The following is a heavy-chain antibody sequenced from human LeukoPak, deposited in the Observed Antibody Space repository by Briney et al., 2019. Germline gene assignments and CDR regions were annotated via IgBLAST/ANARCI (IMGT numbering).Heavy chain of an antibody. CDR3: ARQRYYYDFSGYYHDY. Sequence: GESLKISCEGSGYSFTSYWINWVRQMPGKGLEWMGTIDPTDSYTNYSPSFQGHVTISADKSISTAYLQWSSLKASDTALYCCARQRYYYDFSGYYHDYWGQGTLVIVSA. CDR1: GYSFTSYW. V-gene: IGHV5-10-1*01. J-gene: IGHJ4*02. CDR2: IDPTDSYT. D-gene: IGHD3-22*01.